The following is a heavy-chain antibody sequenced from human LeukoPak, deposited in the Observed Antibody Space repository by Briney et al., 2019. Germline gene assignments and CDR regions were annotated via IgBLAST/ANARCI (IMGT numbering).Heavy chain of an antibody. J-gene: IGHJ4*02. CDR2: ISYDGSNK. Sequence: GGSLRLSCAASGFTFSSYAMHWVRQAPGKGLEWVAAISYDGSNKYYAGSVKGRFTISRDNSKNTLYLQMNSLRAEDTAVYYCAREGFRPLFDYWGQGTLVTVSS. CDR3: AREGFRPLFDY. V-gene: IGHV3-30-3*01. CDR1: GFTFSSYA.